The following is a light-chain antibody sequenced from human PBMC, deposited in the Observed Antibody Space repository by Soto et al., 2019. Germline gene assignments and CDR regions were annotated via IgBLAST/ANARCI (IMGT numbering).Light chain of an antibody. Sequence: EIVMTQSPGTLSVSLGERVTLSCRASQSVSRNLAWYQQRPGQVPRLLFYAASTRATDVPGTFSGSGSGTKFTLTISSLQSEDFAVYSCHQFEKWPFTFGQGTKLEIK. J-gene: IGKJ2*01. CDR1: QSVSRN. CDR3: HQFEKWPFT. V-gene: IGKV3-15*01. CDR2: AAS.